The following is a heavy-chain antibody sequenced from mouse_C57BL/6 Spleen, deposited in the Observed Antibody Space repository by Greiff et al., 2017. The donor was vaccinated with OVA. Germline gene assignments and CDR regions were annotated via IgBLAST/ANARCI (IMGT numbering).Heavy chain of an antibody. Sequence: QVQLQQPGAELVKPGASVKLSCKASGYTFTSYWMQWVKQRPGQGLEWIGEIDPSDSYTNYNQKFKGKATLTVDTSSGTAYMQLSSLTSEDSAVYYCARATSTVPLDYWGQGTTLTVSS. J-gene: IGHJ2*01. CDR3: ARATSTVPLDY. CDR1: GYTFTSYW. D-gene: IGHD1-1*01. V-gene: IGHV1-50*01. CDR2: IDPSDSYT.